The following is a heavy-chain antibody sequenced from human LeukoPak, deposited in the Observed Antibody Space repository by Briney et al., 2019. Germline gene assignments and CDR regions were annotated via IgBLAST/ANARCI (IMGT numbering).Heavy chain of an antibody. CDR3: ARGLWTSDYGPYHPYDY. CDR2: INPNSGGT. CDR1: XYTFTCYY. V-gene: IGHV1-2*06. D-gene: IGHD4-17*01. J-gene: IGHJ4*02. Sequence: KVXCKASXYTFTCYYMHWVRQAPGQGLEWMGRINPNSGGTNYAQKFQGRVTMTGDTSISTAYMELSRLRSDDTAVYYCARGLWTSDYGPYHPYDYWGQGTLVTVSS.